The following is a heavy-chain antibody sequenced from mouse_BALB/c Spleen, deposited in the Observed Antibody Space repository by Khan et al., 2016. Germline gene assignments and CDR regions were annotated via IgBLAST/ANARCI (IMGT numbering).Heavy chain of an antibody. J-gene: IGHJ4*01. Sequence: QVQLKQSGPDLVAPSQSLSITCTVSGFSLTRYGVHWVRQPLGKGLEWLVVIWSDGSTTYNSALKSRLSISKDNSKSQVFLKMNSLQTDDTAMYYCARNRNLGNYYAMDYWGQGTSVTVSS. CDR3: ARNRNLGNYYAMDY. CDR1: GFSLTRYG. CDR2: IWSDGST. D-gene: IGHD2-1*01. V-gene: IGHV2-6-2*01.